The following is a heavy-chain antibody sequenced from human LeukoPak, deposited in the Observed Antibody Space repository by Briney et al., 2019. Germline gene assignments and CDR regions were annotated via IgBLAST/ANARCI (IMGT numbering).Heavy chain of an antibody. J-gene: IGHJ3*02. Sequence: KPSETLSLTCTVSGGSISSYYWSWIRQPPGKGLEWIGYIYYSGSTNYNPSLKSRVTISVDTSKNQFSLKLSSVTAADTAVYYCARDGSGMNWGPEDDAFDIWGQGTMVTVSS. CDR1: GGSISSYY. V-gene: IGHV4-59*01. CDR2: IYYSGST. D-gene: IGHD3-10*01. CDR3: ARDGSGMNWGPEDDAFDI.